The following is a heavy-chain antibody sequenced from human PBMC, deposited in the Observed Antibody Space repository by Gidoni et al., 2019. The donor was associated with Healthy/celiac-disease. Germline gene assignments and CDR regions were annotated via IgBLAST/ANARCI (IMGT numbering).Heavy chain of an antibody. CDR1: GCTFDDYA. Sequence: EGQLVESGGGLVQPGRPLRVSCAASGCTFDDYAMQWVRKAPGKGLECVSCSCWNSGRLGYADSVKGRFTISRDNAKNSLYLQMNSLRAEDTSLYYCAKGEWELQHWGQGTLVTVSS. D-gene: IGHD1-26*01. J-gene: IGHJ1*01. V-gene: IGHV3-9*01. CDR2: SCWNSGRL. CDR3: AKGEWELQH.